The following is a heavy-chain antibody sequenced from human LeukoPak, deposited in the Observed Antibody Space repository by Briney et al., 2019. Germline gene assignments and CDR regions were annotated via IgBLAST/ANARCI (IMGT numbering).Heavy chain of an antibody. CDR2: IYYSGST. V-gene: IGHV4-39*01. D-gene: IGHD3-22*01. Sequence: PSETLSLTCAVPGGSISSSSYYWSWIRQPPGKGLELIGSIYYSGSTYYNPSLKSRVTISVDTYKNQFSLKLSSVTAADTAVYYCASGSGYSGTFDYWGQGTLVTVSS. CDR1: GGSISSSSYY. CDR3: ASGSGYSGTFDY. J-gene: IGHJ4*02.